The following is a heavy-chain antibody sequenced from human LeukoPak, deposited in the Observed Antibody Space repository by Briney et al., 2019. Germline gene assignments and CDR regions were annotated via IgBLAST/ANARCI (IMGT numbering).Heavy chain of an antibody. Sequence: ASVKVSCKASGYTFTSSDINWVRQATGQGLEWMGWINPKSGRTGYAKKFQGRVSMTMNTSISTAYMEVSSLRFEDTAVYYCARGRSGLAAAGTYDYWGQGTLITVSS. J-gene: IGHJ4*02. CDR3: ARGRSGLAAAGTYDY. V-gene: IGHV1-8*01. CDR1: GYTFTSSD. CDR2: INPKSGRT. D-gene: IGHD6-13*01.